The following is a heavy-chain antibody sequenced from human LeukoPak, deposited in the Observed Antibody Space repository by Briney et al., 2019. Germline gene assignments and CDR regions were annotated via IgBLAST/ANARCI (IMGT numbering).Heavy chain of an antibody. CDR1: GGSISSGDYY. Sequence: PSETLSLTCTVSGGSISSGDYYWSWIRQPPGKGLEWIGYIYYSGGTYYNPSLKSRVTISVDTSKNQFSLKLSSVTAADTAVYYCARDVHDYDFWSGYYNHYFDYWGQGTLVTVSS. J-gene: IGHJ4*02. CDR3: ARDVHDYDFWSGYYNHYFDY. D-gene: IGHD3-3*01. CDR2: IYYSGGT. V-gene: IGHV4-30-4*01.